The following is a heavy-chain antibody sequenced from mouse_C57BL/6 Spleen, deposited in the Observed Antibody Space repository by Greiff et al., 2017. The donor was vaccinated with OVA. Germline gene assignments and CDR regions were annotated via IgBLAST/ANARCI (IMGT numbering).Heavy chain of an antibody. D-gene: IGHD1-1*01. Sequence: VQLQQSGAELVRPGASVTLSCKASGYTFTDYEMHWVKQTPVHGLEWIGAIDPETGGTAYNQKFKGKAILTADKSSSTVFMQLRSLTSEDSAVYYCTRGITTVVESGYAMDDWGQGTSVTVSS. CDR3: TRGITTVVESGYAMDD. CDR2: IDPETGGT. V-gene: IGHV1-15*01. J-gene: IGHJ4*01. CDR1: GYTFTDYE.